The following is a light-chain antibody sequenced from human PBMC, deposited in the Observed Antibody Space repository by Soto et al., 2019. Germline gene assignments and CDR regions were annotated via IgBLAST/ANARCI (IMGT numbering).Light chain of an antibody. J-gene: IGKJ5*01. Sequence: DIQMTQSPSTLSASEGDRVTITCRASQTISSWLAWYQQKPGKAPNLLIYDASTLERGVPSRFSGTGSGTEFTLTIDRLQPDDFATYYCQQYHTSSITFGQGRLLEV. CDR2: DAS. V-gene: IGKV1-5*01. CDR3: QQYHTSSIT. CDR1: QTISSW.